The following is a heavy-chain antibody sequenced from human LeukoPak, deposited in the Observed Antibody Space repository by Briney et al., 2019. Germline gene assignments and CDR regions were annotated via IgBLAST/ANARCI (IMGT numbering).Heavy chain of an antibody. CDR1: GGSISSSYYC. CDR3: ARGTGTTGDFDS. V-gene: IGHV4-39*01. J-gene: IGHJ4*02. Sequence: PSETLSLTCTVSGGSISSSYYCWGWISQPSGKGLEWIGTMFYSGSTYYNTSLKSRVTISVDTSKNQFSLKLSSVTAADTAVYYCARGTGTTGDFDSWGQGTLVTVSP. CDR2: MFYSGST. D-gene: IGHD1-7*01.